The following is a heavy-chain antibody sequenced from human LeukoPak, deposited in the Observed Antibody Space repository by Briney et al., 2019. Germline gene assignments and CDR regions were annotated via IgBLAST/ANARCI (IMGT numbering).Heavy chain of an antibody. CDR1: GGSISSYY. CDR3: ASAPYGDYAFDY. V-gene: IGHV4-59*01. J-gene: IGHJ4*02. D-gene: IGHD4-17*01. CDR2: IYYSGST. Sequence: SETLSLTCTVSGGSISSYYWSWIRQPPGKGLEWIGYIYYSGSTNYNPSLKSRVTISVDTSKNQFSLKLSSVTAADMAVYYCASAPYGDYAFDYWGQGTLVTVSS.